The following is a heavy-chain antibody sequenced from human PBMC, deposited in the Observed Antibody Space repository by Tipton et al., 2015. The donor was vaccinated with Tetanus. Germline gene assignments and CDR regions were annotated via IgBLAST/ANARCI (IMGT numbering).Heavy chain of an antibody. J-gene: IGHJ3*02. CDR3: ASGGRLGEADDAFDI. Sequence: TLSLTCTVSGGSISSGGYYWSWIRQHPGKGLEWIGYIYYSGSTYYNPSLKSRVTISVDTSKNQFSLKLSSVTAADTAVYYCASGGRLGEADDAFDIWGQGTMVPVSS. D-gene: IGHD3-16*01. CDR1: GGSISSGGYY. V-gene: IGHV4-31*03. CDR2: IYYSGST.